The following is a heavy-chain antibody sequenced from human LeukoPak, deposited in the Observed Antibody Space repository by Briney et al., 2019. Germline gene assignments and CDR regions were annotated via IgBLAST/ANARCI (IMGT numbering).Heavy chain of an antibody. CDR3: ARDRGYAFDI. D-gene: IGHD5-12*01. Sequence: GGPLRLSCAASGFTFSTYWMHWVRQAPGKGLVWVSRMNSDGSSTSYADSVKGRFTISRDNAKNTLYLQMNNLRAEDTAVYYCARDRGYAFDIWGQGTMVTVSS. CDR2: MNSDGSST. V-gene: IGHV3-74*01. CDR1: GFTFSTYW. J-gene: IGHJ3*02.